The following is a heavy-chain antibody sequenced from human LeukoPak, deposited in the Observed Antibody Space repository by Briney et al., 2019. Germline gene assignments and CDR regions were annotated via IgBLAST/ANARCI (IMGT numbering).Heavy chain of an antibody. V-gene: IGHV3-21*04. CDR2: ISSSSSYI. Sequence: PGGSLRLSCAASGFTFSSYNMNWVRQAPGKGLEWVSSISSSSSYIYYADSVKGRFTISRDNAKNSLYLQMNSLRAEDTAVYYCARAVGVARTYYFDYWGQGTLVTVSS. CDR1: GFTFSSYN. D-gene: IGHD2-15*01. CDR3: ARAVGVARTYYFDY. J-gene: IGHJ4*02.